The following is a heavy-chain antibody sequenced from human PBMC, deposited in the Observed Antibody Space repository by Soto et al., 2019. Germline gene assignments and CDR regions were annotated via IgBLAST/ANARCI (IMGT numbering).Heavy chain of an antibody. CDR1: GDSVSSNSAA. J-gene: IGHJ5*02. V-gene: IGHV6-1*01. CDR2: TYYRSKWYN. D-gene: IGHD3-16*02. Sequence: SHTLSLTCAISGDSVSSNSAAWNWIRQSPSRGLEWLGRTYYRSKWYNDYAVSVKSRITINPDTSKNQFSLQLNSVTPEDTAVYYCARGTNDGITFGGVIVTSRYNWFDHCGQGTLLTVSS. CDR3: ARGTNDGITFGGVIVTSRYNWFDH.